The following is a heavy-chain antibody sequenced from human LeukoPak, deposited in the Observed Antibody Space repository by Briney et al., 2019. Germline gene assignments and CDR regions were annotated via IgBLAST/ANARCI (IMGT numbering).Heavy chain of an antibody. CDR3: AKDLSFAYYDSSGPLFQH. D-gene: IGHD3-22*01. Sequence: GGSLRLSCAASGFTFSSYGMHWVRQAPGKGLEWVAVIWYDGSNKYYADSVKGRFTISRDNSKNTLYLQMNSLRAEDTAVYYCAKDLSFAYYDSSGPLFQHWGQGTLV. V-gene: IGHV3-33*06. CDR1: GFTFSSYG. CDR2: IWYDGSNK. J-gene: IGHJ1*01.